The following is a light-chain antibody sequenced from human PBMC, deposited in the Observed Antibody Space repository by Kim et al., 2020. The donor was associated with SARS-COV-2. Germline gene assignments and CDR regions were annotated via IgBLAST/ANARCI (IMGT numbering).Light chain of an antibody. V-gene: IGLV2-11*01. Sequence: QSALTQPRSVSGSPGQSVTISCTGTSSDVGSFKYVSWYQQHPGTVPKLMIYDVSKRPSGVPDRFSGSKSGNTASLTVSGLQAEDEADYYCCSYTDRHTFVFGTGTKVTVL. CDR3: CSYTDRHTFV. CDR2: DVS. CDR1: SSDVGSFKY. J-gene: IGLJ1*01.